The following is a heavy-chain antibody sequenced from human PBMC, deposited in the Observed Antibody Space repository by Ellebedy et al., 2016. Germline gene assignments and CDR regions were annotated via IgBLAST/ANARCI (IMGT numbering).Heavy chain of an antibody. V-gene: IGHV1-24*01. CDR1: GYTLTELS. Sequence: ASVKVSCKVSGYTLTELSMHWVRQAPGKGLEWMGGFDPEDGETIYAQKFQGRVTMTEDTSTDTAYMELSSLRSEDTAVYYCATAGYCSGGSCYSRGVVYWGQGTLVTVSS. CDR2: FDPEDGET. J-gene: IGHJ4*02. D-gene: IGHD2-15*01. CDR3: ATAGYCSGGSCYSRGVVY.